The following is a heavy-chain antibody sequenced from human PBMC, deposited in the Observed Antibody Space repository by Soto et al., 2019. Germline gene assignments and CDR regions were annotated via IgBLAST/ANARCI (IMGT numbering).Heavy chain of an antibody. Sequence: SETLSLTCAVSGDSITSSHWWSGVRQPPGKGLELIGQISHSGSTNYNPYLTSRVSISVDKSKNHFSLKLTSVTAADTAVYYCAARHFWSGPWTHTRLDYWGQGTLVT. V-gene: IGHV4-4*02. CDR2: ISHSGST. J-gene: IGHJ4*02. CDR3: AARHFWSGPWTHTRLDY. CDR1: GDSITSSHW. D-gene: IGHD3-3*02.